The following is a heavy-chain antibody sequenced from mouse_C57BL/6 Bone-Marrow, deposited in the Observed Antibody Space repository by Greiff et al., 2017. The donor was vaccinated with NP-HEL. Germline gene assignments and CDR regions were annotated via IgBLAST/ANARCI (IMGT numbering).Heavy chain of an antibody. J-gene: IGHJ3*01. Sequence: EVQLQESGEGLVKPGGSLKLSCAASGFTFSSYAMPWVRQTPEQRLEWVAYISSGGDYIYYADTVKGRFTISRDNARNTLYLQMSSLTSEDTAMYYCTRKGWAWFAYWGRGNVVTVSA. D-gene: IGHD3-3*01. V-gene: IGHV5-9-1*02. CDR1: GFTFSSYA. CDR2: ISSGGDYI. CDR3: TRKGWAWFAY.